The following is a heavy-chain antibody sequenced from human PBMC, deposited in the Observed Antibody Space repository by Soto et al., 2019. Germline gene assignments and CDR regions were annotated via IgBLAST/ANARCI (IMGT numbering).Heavy chain of an antibody. CDR2: ISYDGSNK. D-gene: IGHD5-18*01. CDR3: VRGGYSYGCFDY. CDR1: GFTFSSYA. Sequence: QVQLVESGGGVVQPGRSLRLSCAASGFTFSSYAMHWVRQAPGKGLEWVAVISYDGSNKYYADSVKGRFTISRDNSENTLYLQMNSLRAEDTAVYYCVRGGYSYGCFDYWGQGTLVTVSS. J-gene: IGHJ4*02. V-gene: IGHV3-30-3*01.